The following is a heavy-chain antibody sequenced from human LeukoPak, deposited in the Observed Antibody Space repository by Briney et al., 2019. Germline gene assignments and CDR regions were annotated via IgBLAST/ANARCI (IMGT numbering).Heavy chain of an antibody. CDR2: INPNSGGT. V-gene: IGHV1-2*04. Sequence: VASVKVSCKASGYTFTGYYMHWVRQAPGQGLEWMGWINPNSGGTNYAQKFQGWVTMTRDTSISTAYMELSRLRSDDTAVYYCARVPVYDFWSGYFGYWGQGTLVTVSS. D-gene: IGHD3-3*01. J-gene: IGHJ4*02. CDR3: ARVPVYDFWSGYFGY. CDR1: GYTFTGYY.